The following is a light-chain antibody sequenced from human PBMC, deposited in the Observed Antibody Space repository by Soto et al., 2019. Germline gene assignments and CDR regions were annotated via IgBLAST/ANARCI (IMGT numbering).Light chain of an antibody. J-gene: IGLJ1*01. V-gene: IGLV2-14*01. Sequence: QSALTQPASVSGSPGQSXXIXCAGTSSDIGGYNYVSWYQQHPGKAPKVMIYEVSNRPSGVSNRFSGSKSGNTASLTISGLQAEDEADYYCSSYTSSSTLYVFGSGTKLTVL. CDR3: SSYTSSSTLYV. CDR1: SSDIGGYNY. CDR2: EVS.